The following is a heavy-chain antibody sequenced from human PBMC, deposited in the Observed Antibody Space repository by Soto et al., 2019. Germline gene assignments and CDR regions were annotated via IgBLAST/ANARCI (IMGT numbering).Heavy chain of an antibody. J-gene: IGHJ4*02. V-gene: IGHV4-59*08. CDR2: IYYSGST. CDR3: ARLDYDILTGYWI. D-gene: IGHD3-9*01. CDR1: GGSISSYY. Sequence: ETLSLTCTVSGGSISSYYWSWIRQPPGKGLEWIGYIYYSGSTNYNPSLKSRVTISVDTSKNQFSLKLSSVTAADTAVYYCARLDYDILTGYWIWGQGTLVTVSS.